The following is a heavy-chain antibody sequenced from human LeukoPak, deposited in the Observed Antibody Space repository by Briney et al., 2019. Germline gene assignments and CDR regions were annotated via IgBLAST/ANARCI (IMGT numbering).Heavy chain of an antibody. CDR2: IWYDGSNK. Sequence: GGSLRLSCAASGFTFSSYGMHWVRQAPGKGLEWVAVIWYDGSNKYYADSVKGRFTISRDNSKNTLYLQMNSLRAEDTAVYYCARDNPLLYYYDSSGYDPRAFDYWGQGTLVTVSS. D-gene: IGHD3-22*01. J-gene: IGHJ4*02. V-gene: IGHV3-33*01. CDR1: GFTFSSYG. CDR3: ARDNPLLYYYDSSGYDPRAFDY.